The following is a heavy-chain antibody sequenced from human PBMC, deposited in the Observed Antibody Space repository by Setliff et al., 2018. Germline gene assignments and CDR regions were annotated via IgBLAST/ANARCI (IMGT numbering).Heavy chain of an antibody. Sequence: ASVKVSCKASGYTFTNYGISWVRQAPGQGLEWMGWISASNGNTNSAQKFQGRVTITADESTGTAYMELSSLKSEDTAVYYCANEHGTTVTVENYHYYMDVWGKGTTVTVSS. V-gene: IGHV1-18*01. CDR3: ANEHGTTVTVENYHYYMDV. CDR2: ISASNGNT. J-gene: IGHJ6*03. D-gene: IGHD4-4*01. CDR1: GYTFTNYG.